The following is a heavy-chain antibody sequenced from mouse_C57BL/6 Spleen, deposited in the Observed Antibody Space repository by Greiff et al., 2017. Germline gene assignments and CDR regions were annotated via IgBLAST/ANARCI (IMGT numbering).Heavy chain of an antibody. V-gene: IGHV1-69*01. CDR1: GYTFTSYW. J-gene: IGHJ3*01. Sequence: QVQLQQSGAELVMPGASVKLSCKASGYTFTSYWMHWVKQRPGQGLEWIGEIDPSDSFTNYNQKFKGKSTLTVDKSSSTAYMQLISLTSVNSAVYYCARLGYGSSYGFAYWGQGTLVTVSA. D-gene: IGHD1-1*01. CDR2: IDPSDSFT. CDR3: ARLGYGSSYGFAY.